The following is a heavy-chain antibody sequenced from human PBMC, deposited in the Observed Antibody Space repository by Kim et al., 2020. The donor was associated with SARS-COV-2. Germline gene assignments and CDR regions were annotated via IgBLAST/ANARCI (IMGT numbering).Heavy chain of an antibody. Sequence: GGSLRLSCVASGFTFDTYAMSWVRQAPGKGLEWVSVISGNGVNKFYADSVRGRLTVSRDNSKNTLYLQMNSRRDEDTALYYCAKVVVMDGYNYYYYYGMDVWGQGPAVTVSS. CDR3: AKVVVMDGYNYYYYYGMDV. D-gene: IGHD3-22*01. J-gene: IGHJ6*02. V-gene: IGHV3-23*01. CDR2: ISGNGVNK. CDR1: GFTFDTYA.